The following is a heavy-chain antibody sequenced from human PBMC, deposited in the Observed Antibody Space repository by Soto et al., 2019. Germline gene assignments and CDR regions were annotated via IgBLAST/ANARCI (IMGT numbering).Heavy chain of an antibody. CDR1: GFTFSSYW. Sequence: GGSLRLSCAASGFTFSSYWISWVRQAPGKGLEWVANIKQDGSEKYYVDSVKGRFTISRDNAKNSLYLQMNSLRAEDTAVYYCATYAQLVPSWYFDYWGQGTLVTVSS. CDR3: ATYAQLVPSWYFDY. J-gene: IGHJ4*02. D-gene: IGHD6-6*01. V-gene: IGHV3-7*03. CDR2: IKQDGSEK.